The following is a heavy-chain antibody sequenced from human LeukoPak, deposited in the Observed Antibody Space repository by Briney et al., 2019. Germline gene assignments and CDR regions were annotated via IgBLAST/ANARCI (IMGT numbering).Heavy chain of an antibody. J-gene: IGHJ4*02. V-gene: IGHV3-30*18. Sequence: GGSLRLSCAASGFTFSTYVMHWARQAPGKGLEWVALMSFDGGSEYYADSVKGRFTISRDNSKNTLYLQMNSLRTEDTAVYYCAKDRSSGWYEGFDYWGQGTLVTVSS. CDR3: AKDRSSGWYEGFDY. D-gene: IGHD6-19*01. CDR2: MSFDGGSE. CDR1: GFTFSTYV.